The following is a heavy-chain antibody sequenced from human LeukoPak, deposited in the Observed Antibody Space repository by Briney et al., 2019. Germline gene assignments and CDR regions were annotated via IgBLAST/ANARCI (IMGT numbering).Heavy chain of an antibody. CDR2: ISSSSSYI. CDR3: ATNDYDILTGYRDY. V-gene: IGHV3-21*01. Sequence: GGSLRLSCAASGFTFSSYSMNWVRQAPGKGLEWVSSISSSSSYIYYADSVKGRFTISRDNAKNSLYLQMNSLRAEDTAVYYCATNDYDILTGYRDYWGQGTLVTVSS. J-gene: IGHJ4*02. CDR1: GFTFSSYS. D-gene: IGHD3-9*01.